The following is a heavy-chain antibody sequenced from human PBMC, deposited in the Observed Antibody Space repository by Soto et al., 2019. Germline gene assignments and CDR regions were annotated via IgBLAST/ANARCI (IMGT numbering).Heavy chain of an antibody. J-gene: IGHJ4*01. CDR1: VFTFTTAW. D-gene: IGHD3-22*01. CDR2: IKSKTDGGTG. Sequence: PGGTLRLSCAASVFTFTTAWINWVRQAPRKGLVRVGRIKSKTDGGTGDFAAPVRGRLANSRDDSKSMVYLKINSLKTEDTAVYYCRTEYYFTLKLVRFDYWGLGNLVYVS. CDR3: RTEYYFTLKLVRFDY. V-gene: IGHV3-15*07.